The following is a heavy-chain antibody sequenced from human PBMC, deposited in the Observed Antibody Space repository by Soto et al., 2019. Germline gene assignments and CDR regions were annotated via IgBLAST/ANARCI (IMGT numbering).Heavy chain of an antibody. D-gene: IGHD6-19*01. Sequence: SVKVSCKASGYTFTGYYMHWVRQAPGQGLEWMGGIVPKSGTANYAQKFQGRVTITADKSTSTAYMELSSLRSEDTAVYYCARDPYSSGWYVFDIWGQGTMVTVSS. CDR1: GYTFTGYY. J-gene: IGHJ3*02. CDR2: IVPKSGTA. CDR3: ARDPYSSGWYVFDI. V-gene: IGHV1-69*06.